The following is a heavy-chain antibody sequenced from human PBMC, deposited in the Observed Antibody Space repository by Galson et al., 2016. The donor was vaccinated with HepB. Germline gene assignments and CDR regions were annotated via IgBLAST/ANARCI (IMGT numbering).Heavy chain of an antibody. D-gene: IGHD1-26*01. CDR1: EFTFINCP. J-gene: IGHJ4*02. CDR3: AREWELGGYFDY. Sequence: SLRLSCVASEFTFINCPLHWVRQAPGTGLEWVSVLSHDGVTKFYADSVRARFTISRDKSKTTVYLQMDGLSAEDTAVYYCAREWELGGYFDYWSQGTLVTVSS. CDR2: LSHDGVTK. V-gene: IGHV3-30-3*01.